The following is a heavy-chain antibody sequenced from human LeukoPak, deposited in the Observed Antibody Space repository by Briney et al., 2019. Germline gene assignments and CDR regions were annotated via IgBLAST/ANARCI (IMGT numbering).Heavy chain of an antibody. D-gene: IGHD2-2*01. V-gene: IGHV1-58*01. J-gene: IGHJ4*02. Sequence: ASVTVSCKASGFTFTSTAVQWVRQARGQRLEWIGWILVGSGNTNYAQMFQERVTLTWDVSTSTAYMVLSSLRSEDTAIYYCASDPPYTSSSARWGQGTLVTVSS. CDR3: ASDPPYTSSSAR. CDR2: ILVGSGNT. CDR1: GFTFTSTA.